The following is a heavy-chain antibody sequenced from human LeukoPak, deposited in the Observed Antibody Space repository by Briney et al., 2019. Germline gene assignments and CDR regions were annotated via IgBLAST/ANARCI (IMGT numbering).Heavy chain of an antibody. D-gene: IGHD3-10*01. V-gene: IGHV2-5*02. J-gene: IGHJ4*02. CDR1: GFSFSATGVG. CDR2: IYWDDDK. CDR3: VHCWYYGSGSYHTPLDY. Sequence: SGPTLVKPTQTLTLTCTFSGFSFSATGVGVDWIRQPPGKALEWLALIYWDDDKRYSPSLKSRLTITRDTSKNQVVLTMTNVDPVDTATYFCVHCWYYGSGSYHTPLDYWGRGTLVTVSS.